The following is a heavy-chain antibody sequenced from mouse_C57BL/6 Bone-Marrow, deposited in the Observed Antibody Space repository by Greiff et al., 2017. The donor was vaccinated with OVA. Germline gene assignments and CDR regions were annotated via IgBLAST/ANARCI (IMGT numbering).Heavy chain of an antibody. D-gene: IGHD2-1*01. CDR1: GYTFTSYW. V-gene: IGHV1-50*01. CDR2: IDPSDSYT. CDR3: ARAEIYYGNYPAWFAY. Sequence: QVQLQQPGAELVKPGASVKLSCKASGYTFTSYWMQWVKQRPGQGLEWIGEIDPSDSYTNYNQKFKGKATLTVDTSSSTAYMQLSSLTSEDSAVYYCARAEIYYGNYPAWFAYWGQGTLVTVSA. J-gene: IGHJ3*01.